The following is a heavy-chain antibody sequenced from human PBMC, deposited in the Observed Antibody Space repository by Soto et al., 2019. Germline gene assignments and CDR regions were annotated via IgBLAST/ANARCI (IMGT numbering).Heavy chain of an antibody. Sequence: GASVKVSCKASGGTFSSYAISWVRQAPGQGLEWMGGIIPIFGTANYAQKLQGRVTITADESTSTAYMELSSLRSEDTAVYYCASTLPAAMYDYYYGMDVWGQGTTVTVSS. D-gene: IGHD2-2*01. CDR1: GGTFSSYA. V-gene: IGHV1-69*13. J-gene: IGHJ6*02. CDR3: ASTLPAAMYDYYYGMDV. CDR2: IIPIFGTA.